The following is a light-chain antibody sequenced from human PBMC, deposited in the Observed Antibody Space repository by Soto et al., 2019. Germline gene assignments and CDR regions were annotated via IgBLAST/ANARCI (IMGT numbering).Light chain of an antibody. Sequence: DIQMTQSLSSLSASVRDRVTITCRASQSISVYLNWYQQKPGKAPNLLIYAASNLQSGVPSMFSGSGSGTDFTLTISSLQPEDFATYYCQQTSSNPLSFGGGTKVDIK. J-gene: IGKJ4*01. CDR3: QQTSSNPLS. CDR1: QSISVY. CDR2: AAS. V-gene: IGKV1-39*01.